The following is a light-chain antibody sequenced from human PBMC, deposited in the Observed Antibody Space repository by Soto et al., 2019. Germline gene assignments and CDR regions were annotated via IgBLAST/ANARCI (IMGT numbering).Light chain of an antibody. Sequence: DIQMTQSPSTLSASVGDRVTITCRASQSISSWLAWYQQKPGKAPELLIYKASRLESGLPSRFSGSGSGTEFTLTISSLQPDDFATYYCQQYNSYSRTFGQGTKVEIK. CDR1: QSISSW. J-gene: IGKJ1*01. CDR2: KAS. V-gene: IGKV1-5*03. CDR3: QQYNSYSRT.